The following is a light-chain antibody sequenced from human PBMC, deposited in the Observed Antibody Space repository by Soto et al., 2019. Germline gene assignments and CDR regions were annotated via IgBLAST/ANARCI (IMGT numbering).Light chain of an antibody. Sequence: QSALTQPASVSGSPGQSITISCTGTSSDVGGYNYVSWYQQHPGKAPKLMIYDVSNRPSGVSNRFSGSKSGNTASLTISGLPAEDAAAYYCSSYTGSSTHLVFGGGTKLTVL. CDR2: DVS. CDR1: SSDVGGYNY. CDR3: SSYTGSSTHLV. J-gene: IGLJ2*01. V-gene: IGLV2-14*01.